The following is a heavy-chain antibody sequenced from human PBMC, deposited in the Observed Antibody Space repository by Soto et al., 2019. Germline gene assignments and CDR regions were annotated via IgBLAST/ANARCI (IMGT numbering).Heavy chain of an antibody. CDR2: INYSGSI. Sequence: TSETLSLTCAVYGGSFSGYQWSWIRQPPGKGLEWIGRINYSGSINYNPSHKSRVTLSVETSKNQISLKMSSVTAADTALYYCARLGSSGWYQGSYFDYWGQGTLFTVSS. CDR1: GGSFSGYQ. J-gene: IGHJ4*02. D-gene: IGHD6-19*01. CDR3: ARLGSSGWYQGSYFDY. V-gene: IGHV4-34*01.